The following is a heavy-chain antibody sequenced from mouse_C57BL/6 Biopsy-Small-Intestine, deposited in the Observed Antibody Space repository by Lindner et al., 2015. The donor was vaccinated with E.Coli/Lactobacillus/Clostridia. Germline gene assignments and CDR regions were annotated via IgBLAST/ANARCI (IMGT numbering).Heavy chain of an antibody. CDR2: ISSGSSTI. V-gene: IGHV5-17*01. CDR3: ARPHYYAMDY. Sequence: VQLQESGGGLVKPGGSLKLSCAASGFTFSDYGMHWVRQVPEKGLEWVAYISSGSSTIYYADTVKGRFTISRDNAKNTLFLQMTSLRSEDTAMYYCARPHYYAMDYWGRGTSVTVSS. J-gene: IGHJ4*01. CDR1: GFTFSDYG.